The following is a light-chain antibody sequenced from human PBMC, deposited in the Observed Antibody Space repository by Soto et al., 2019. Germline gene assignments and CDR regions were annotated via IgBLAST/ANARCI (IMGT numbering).Light chain of an antibody. J-gene: IGKJ1*01. CDR1: QSVSSN. CDR3: QQYNNWPRT. Sequence: ELVMTQSPATLSVSPGERATLSCRASQSVSSNLAWYQQKPGQAPRLLTYGASTRATGIPARFSGSGSGTEFTLTISSLQSEDFAVYYCQQYNNWPRTFGQGTKV. V-gene: IGKV3-15*01. CDR2: GAS.